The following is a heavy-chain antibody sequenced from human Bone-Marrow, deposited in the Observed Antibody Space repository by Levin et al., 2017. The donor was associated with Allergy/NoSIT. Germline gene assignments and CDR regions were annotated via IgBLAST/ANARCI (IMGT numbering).Heavy chain of an antibody. Sequence: GESLKISCGTSGFTFSSYSMNWVRQAPGKGLEWGSYINSSSGTIYYADSVKGRFTISRDNAKKSLYLQMSSLRVEDTAVYYCVRGLPDYWGQGTLVTVSS. J-gene: IGHJ4*02. CDR3: VRGLPDY. CDR1: GFTFSSYS. V-gene: IGHV3-48*01. CDR2: INSSSGTI.